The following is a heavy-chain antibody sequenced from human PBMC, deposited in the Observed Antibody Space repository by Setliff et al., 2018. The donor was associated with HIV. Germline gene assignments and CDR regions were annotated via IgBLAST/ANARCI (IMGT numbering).Heavy chain of an antibody. CDR2: IDCSGST. CDR1: GGSISEYY. D-gene: IGHD4-17*01. Sequence: SETLSLTCTVSGGSISEYYWSWIRQPPGKGLEWIGYIDCSGSTNYNASLKSRLTMSIDTSKSQFSLKLSSVTAADTAVYYCARPTALNGVGSSDYWGQGTLVTVSS. V-gene: IGHV4-59*08. CDR3: ARPTALNGVGSSDY. J-gene: IGHJ4*02.